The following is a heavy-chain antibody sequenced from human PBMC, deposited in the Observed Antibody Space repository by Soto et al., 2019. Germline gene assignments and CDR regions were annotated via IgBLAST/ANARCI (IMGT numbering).Heavy chain of an antibody. CDR1: GYTFSHFA. J-gene: IGHJ4*02. D-gene: IGHD5-12*01. CDR3: ARPGYDAAFDF. V-gene: IGHV1-3*01. Sequence: ASVKVSCRASGYTFSHFAVHWVRQAPGQGLEWMGWIHGGEIGYSQKFQGRLSLTGDRSTATVYMELTTLTFEDTTMYYCARPGYDAAFDFWGQGVLVTVSS. CDR2: IHGGEI.